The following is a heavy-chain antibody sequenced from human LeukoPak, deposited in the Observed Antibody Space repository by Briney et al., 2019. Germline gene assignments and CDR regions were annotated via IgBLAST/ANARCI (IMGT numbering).Heavy chain of an antibody. CDR1: GGSFNGYS. J-gene: IGHJ6*02. V-gene: IGHV4-34*01. CDR2: IKVSGGK. D-gene: IGHD2-2*01. CDR3: ARVCLWGGSCYVYYNGMDV. Sequence: SVTLSLTCAVYGGSFNGYSWSWIRQPPGKGLEWIGEIKVSGGKNYNPSLKSRVTISVDTSKNQFSLKLRSVTAADTAVYYCARVCLWGGSCYVYYNGMDVWGQGTTVTVSS.